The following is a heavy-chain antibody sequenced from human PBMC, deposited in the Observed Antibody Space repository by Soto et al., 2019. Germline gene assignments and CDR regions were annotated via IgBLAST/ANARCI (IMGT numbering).Heavy chain of an antibody. Sequence: QVQLQESGPGLVKPSETLSLTCTVSGGSITRGGYYWSWIRQHPGKGLEWIGYIYNSGTTYYNPSLKSRVTISADTSKIQFSLKLTSVAAADTAVYYCARDPAPWGQGTLVTVSS. CDR3: ARDPAP. CDR1: GGSITRGGYY. CDR2: IYNSGTT. J-gene: IGHJ5*02. V-gene: IGHV4-31*03.